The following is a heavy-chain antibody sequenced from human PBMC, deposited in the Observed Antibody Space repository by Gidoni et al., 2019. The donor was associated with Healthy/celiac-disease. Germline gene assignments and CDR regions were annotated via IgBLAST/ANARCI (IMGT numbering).Heavy chain of an antibody. D-gene: IGHD1-20*01. J-gene: IGHJ6*02. Sequence: QVQLQESGPGLVKPSGTLSLTCAVSGGSISSSNWWSWVRQPPVKGLEWIGEIYHSGSTNYNPALKSRVTISVDKSKNQFSLKLSSVTAADTAVYYCARDKRYSIGSHYYGMDVWGQGTTVTVSS. CDR3: ARDKRYSIGSHYYGMDV. V-gene: IGHV4-4*02. CDR2: IYHSGST. CDR1: GGSISSSNW.